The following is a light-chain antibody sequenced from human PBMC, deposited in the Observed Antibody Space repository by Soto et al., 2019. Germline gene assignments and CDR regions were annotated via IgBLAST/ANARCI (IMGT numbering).Light chain of an antibody. CDR2: GAS. J-gene: IGKJ1*01. V-gene: IGKV3-20*01. Sequence: EIVLTQSPGTLSLSPGQRATLSCRASQSVTSSYLAWYQQKSGQAPRLLIYGASSRATGIPDRFSGSGSGTDFTLTISRLEPEDFATYYCQQYETFSGTFGPGTKVEI. CDR1: QSVTSSY. CDR3: QQYETFSGT.